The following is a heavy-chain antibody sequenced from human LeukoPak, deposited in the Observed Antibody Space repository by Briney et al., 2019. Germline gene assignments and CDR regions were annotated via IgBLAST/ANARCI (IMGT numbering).Heavy chain of an antibody. J-gene: IGHJ4*02. Sequence: SETLSLTCTVSGGSISSYYWTWIRQPAGKGLEWIGRISTSGNTNYTPSLKSRVTMSVDTSRNQFSLKLTSVTASDAAVYYCARGEGNYFDYWGQGALVTVSS. V-gene: IGHV4-4*07. CDR3: ARGEGNYFDY. CDR2: ISTSGNT. CDR1: GGSISSYY.